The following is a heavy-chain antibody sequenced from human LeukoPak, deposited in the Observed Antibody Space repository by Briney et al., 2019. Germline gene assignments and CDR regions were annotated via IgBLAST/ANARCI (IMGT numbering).Heavy chain of an antibody. V-gene: IGHV4-39*07. CDR2: IYYSGST. D-gene: IGHD4-23*01. CDR1: GGSISSSSYY. CDR3: ARAGYGGTNDAFDI. Sequence: SETLSLTCTVSGGSISSSSYYWGWIRQPPGKGLEWIGSIYYSGSTYYNPSLKSRVTISVDTSKNQFSLKLSSVTAADTAVYYCARAGYGGTNDAFDIWGQGTMVTVSS. J-gene: IGHJ3*02.